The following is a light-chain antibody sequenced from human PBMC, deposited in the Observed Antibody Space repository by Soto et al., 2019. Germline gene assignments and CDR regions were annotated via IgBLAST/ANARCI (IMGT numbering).Light chain of an antibody. Sequence: EMVLTQSPATLSLSPRERATLSCRASQSVSSYLAWYQQKPGQAHRLLIYDASHRATGIPARFSGSGSGTDFTLTISSLEPEGFAVYYCQQRSNWPHTFGQGTKLEIK. CDR1: QSVSSY. V-gene: IGKV3-11*01. CDR3: QQRSNWPHT. J-gene: IGKJ2*01. CDR2: DAS.